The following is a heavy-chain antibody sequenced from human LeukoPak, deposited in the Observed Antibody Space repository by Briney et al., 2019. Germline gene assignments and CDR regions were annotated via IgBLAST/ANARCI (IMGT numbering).Heavy chain of an antibody. CDR2: IYYSGST. J-gene: IGHJ4*02. D-gene: IGHD2-2*01. Sequence: PSETLSLTCSVSSGSISTYYWSWIRQPPGKGLEWIGHIYYSGSTNYNPSLKSRVTISVDTSKNQFSLKLSSVTAADTAVYYCARGGCSSTSCFVDYWGQGTLVTVSS. V-gene: IGHV4-59*01. CDR1: SGSISTYY. CDR3: ARGGCSSTSCFVDY.